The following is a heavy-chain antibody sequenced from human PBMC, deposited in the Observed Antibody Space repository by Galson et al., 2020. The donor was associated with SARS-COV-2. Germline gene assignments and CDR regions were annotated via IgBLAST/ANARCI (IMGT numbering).Heavy chain of an antibody. V-gene: IGHV4-4*07. CDR3: AREGAASDGRFFDY. J-gene: IGHJ4*02. CDR1: GGSISSYY. CDR2: MYSSGST. D-gene: IGHD6-13*01. Sequence: SQTLSLPCTVSGGSISSYYWTWIRQPAGKGLEWLGRMYSSGSTNYSPSLKSRVTMSVDTSKNQFSLKLTSLSAADTAVYYCAREGAASDGRFFDYWGQGTLVTVSS.